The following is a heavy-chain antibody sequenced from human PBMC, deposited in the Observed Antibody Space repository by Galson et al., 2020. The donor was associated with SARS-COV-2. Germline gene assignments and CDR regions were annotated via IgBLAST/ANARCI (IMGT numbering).Heavy chain of an antibody. CDR1: GFTFSSYA. V-gene: IGHV3-23*01. Sequence: GGSLRLSCAASGFTFSSYAMSWVRQAPGKGLEWVSAISGSGGSTYYADSVKGRFTISRDNSKNTLYLQMNSLRAEDTAVYYCAKDRPTRPGQGIAARPGDYWGQGTLVTVSS. D-gene: IGHD6-6*01. CDR2: ISGSGGST. CDR3: AKDRPTRPGQGIAARPGDY. J-gene: IGHJ4*02.